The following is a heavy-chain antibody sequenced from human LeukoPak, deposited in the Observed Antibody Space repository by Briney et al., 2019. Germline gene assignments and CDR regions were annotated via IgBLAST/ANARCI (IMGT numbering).Heavy chain of an antibody. J-gene: IGHJ4*02. D-gene: IGHD5-18*01. CDR3: TKGNGYSYGRYYFYF. Sequence: GGSLRLSCAASGFTFSSYARGWVRQAQGKWMEGVSAITASGGNTYYADSVKGRFTIYRDNAKNTLYLQVNSLRAQDTAVYYRTKGNGYSYGRYYFYFWRQGTLVTVSS. CDR2: ITASGGNT. V-gene: IGHV3-23*01. CDR1: GFTFSSYA.